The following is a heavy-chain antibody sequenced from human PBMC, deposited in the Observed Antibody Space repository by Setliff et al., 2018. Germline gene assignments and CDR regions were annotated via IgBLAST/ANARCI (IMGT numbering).Heavy chain of an antibody. J-gene: IGHJ5*02. Sequence: PGGSLRLSCAASGFTFSSFWMTWVRQAPGKGLEWVGHIKSKTDGETADYAAPVKGRFTISRDDSKNMIFLQMNNLKIEDTGYYYCATGPRDSRNYLTWLGSWGQGTLVTVSS. D-gene: IGHD4-4*01. CDR1: GFTFSSFW. CDR2: IKSKTDGETA. V-gene: IGHV3-15*01. CDR3: ATGPRDSRNYLTWLGS.